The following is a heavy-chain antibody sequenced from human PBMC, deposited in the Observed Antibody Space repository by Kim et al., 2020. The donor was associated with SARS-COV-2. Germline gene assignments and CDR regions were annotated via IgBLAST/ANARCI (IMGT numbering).Heavy chain of an antibody. CDR2: IGTAGDT. V-gene: IGHV3-13*01. Sequence: GGSLRLSCAASGFTFSSYDMHWVRQATGKGLEWVSAIGTAGDTYYPGSVKGRFTISRENAKNSLYLQMNSLRAGDTAVYYCARAGYGSGSYWGGYYYGMDVWGQGNTVTVSS. D-gene: IGHD3-10*01. CDR1: GFTFSSYD. J-gene: IGHJ6*02. CDR3: ARAGYGSGSYWGGYYYGMDV.